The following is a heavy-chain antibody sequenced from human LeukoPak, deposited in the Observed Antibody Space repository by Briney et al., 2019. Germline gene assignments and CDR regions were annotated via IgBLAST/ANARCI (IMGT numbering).Heavy chain of an antibody. J-gene: IGHJ4*02. D-gene: IGHD5-12*01. CDR3: ASLPARSDGYNYR. V-gene: IGHV3-21*01. CDR1: GFTFSSYS. Sequence: GGSLRLSCAASGFTFSSYSMTWVRQAPGKGLEWVSSISSSSSYIYYADSVKGRFTISRDNAKNSLYLQMNSLRAADTAVYYCASLPARSDGYNYRWGQGTLVTVSS. CDR2: ISSSSSYI.